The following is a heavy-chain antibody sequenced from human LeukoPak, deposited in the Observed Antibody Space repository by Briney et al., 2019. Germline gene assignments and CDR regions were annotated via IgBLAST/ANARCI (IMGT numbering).Heavy chain of an antibody. D-gene: IGHD4-17*01. CDR3: VRNDGDDAFDI. CDR2: ISSTSTNI. J-gene: IGHJ3*02. V-gene: IGHV3-48*01. CDR1: GFTFSTYS. Sequence: PGGSLRLSXAASGFTFSTYSMNWVRQSPGRGLEWVSYISSTSTNIYYKDSVKGRFTISRDNAKNSLYLHMTSLRAEDTAVYYCVRNDGDDAFDIWGPGTMVTVSS.